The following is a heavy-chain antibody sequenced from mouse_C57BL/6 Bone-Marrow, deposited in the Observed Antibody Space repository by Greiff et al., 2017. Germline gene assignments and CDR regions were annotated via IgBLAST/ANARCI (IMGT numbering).Heavy chain of an antibody. CDR2: IDPSDSYT. V-gene: IGHV1-59*01. CDR1: GYTFTSYW. Sequence: QVQLQQPGAELVRPGTSVKLSCKASGYTFTSYWMHWVKQRPGQGLEWIGVIDPSDSYTNYNQKFKGKATLTVDTSSSTAYMQLSSLTSEDSAVYYCAGGGGYFPPFDYGGKGTTLKASS. J-gene: IGHJ2*01. CDR3: AGGGGYFPPFDY. D-gene: IGHD2-3*01.